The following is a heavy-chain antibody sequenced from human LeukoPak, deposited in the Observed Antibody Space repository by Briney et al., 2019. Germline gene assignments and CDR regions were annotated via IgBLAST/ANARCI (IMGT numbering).Heavy chain of an antibody. Sequence: PGRSLRLSCAASGFTFSSYGMHWVRQAPGKGLEWVAVIWYDGSNKYYADSVKGRFTISRDNSKNTLYLQMSSLRAEDTAVYYCARDHNVRLFSFDYWGQGTLVTVSS. CDR1: GFTFSSYG. CDR2: IWYDGSNK. J-gene: IGHJ4*02. V-gene: IGHV3-33*01. CDR3: ARDHNVRLFSFDY. D-gene: IGHD3-22*01.